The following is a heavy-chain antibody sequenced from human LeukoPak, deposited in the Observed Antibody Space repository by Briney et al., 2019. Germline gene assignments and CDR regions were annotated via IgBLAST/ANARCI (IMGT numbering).Heavy chain of an antibody. Sequence: GGSLRLSCAASGFTVSSNYMSWVRQATGKGLEWVSVIYGGASTYYADSVKGRFTISRDNSKNTLYLQMNSQRAEDTAVYYCARDPGLDSRGYYALGWGQGTLVTVSS. J-gene: IGHJ4*02. D-gene: IGHD3-22*01. CDR1: GFTVSSNY. V-gene: IGHV3-53*01. CDR3: ARDPGLDSRGYYALG. CDR2: IYGGAST.